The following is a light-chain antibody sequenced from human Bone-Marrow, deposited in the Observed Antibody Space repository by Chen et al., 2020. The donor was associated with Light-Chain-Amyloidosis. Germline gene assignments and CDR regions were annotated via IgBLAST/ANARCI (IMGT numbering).Light chain of an antibody. CDR3: QQGYNTPRT. J-gene: IGKJ1*01. CDR2: AAS. Sequence: DIQMTQSPSSLSASVGDRVTITCWASQSIDNYLNWYQQRPGKAPNLLISAASSLQSGVPSRFSGSGSETHITLTITSLQPEDFATYYCQQGYNTPRTFGQVTRVEIK. V-gene: IGKV1-39*01. CDR1: QSIDNY.